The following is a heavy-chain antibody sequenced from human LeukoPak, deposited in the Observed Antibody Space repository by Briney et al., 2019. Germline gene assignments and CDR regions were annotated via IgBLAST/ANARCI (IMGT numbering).Heavy chain of an antibody. CDR1: GFTFSKYG. Sequence: GGSLRLSCAASGFTFSKYGMHWVRQAPGKGLEWVAVIWFDGINTNHADSVKGRFTVSRDNSKNTLFLQMNSLRAEDTAVYFCVRDYCSGGSCYESKWFDPWGQGTLVTVSS. J-gene: IGHJ5*02. V-gene: IGHV3-33*01. CDR2: IWFDGINT. D-gene: IGHD2-15*01. CDR3: VRDYCSGGSCYESKWFDP.